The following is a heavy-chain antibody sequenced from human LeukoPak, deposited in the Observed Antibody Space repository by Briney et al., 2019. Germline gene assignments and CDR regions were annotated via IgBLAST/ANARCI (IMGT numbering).Heavy chain of an antibody. CDR1: GFAFGSEA. CDR3: AKEATVTTWVDY. CDR2: ISYDGSNK. Sequence: PGGSLRLSCAVSGFAFGSEAMSWVRQSPARGLEWVAVISYDGSNKYYADSVKGRFTISRDNSKNTLYLQMNSLRAEDTAVYYCAKEATVTTWVDYWGQGTLVTVSS. J-gene: IGHJ4*02. V-gene: IGHV3-30-3*01. D-gene: IGHD4-11*01.